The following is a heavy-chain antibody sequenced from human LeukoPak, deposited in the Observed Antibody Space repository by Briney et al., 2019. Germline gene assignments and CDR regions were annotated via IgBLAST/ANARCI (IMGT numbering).Heavy chain of an antibody. V-gene: IGHV1-18*01. Sequence: ASVKVSCKASGYTFTSYGISWVRQAPGQGLEWMGWISAYNGNTNYAQKLQGRVTMTTDTSTSTAYMELRSLISDDTAVYYCARDEAVAGTHAFDIWGQGTMVTVSS. CDR1: GYTFTSYG. D-gene: IGHD6-19*01. CDR2: ISAYNGNT. CDR3: ARDEAVAGTHAFDI. J-gene: IGHJ3*02.